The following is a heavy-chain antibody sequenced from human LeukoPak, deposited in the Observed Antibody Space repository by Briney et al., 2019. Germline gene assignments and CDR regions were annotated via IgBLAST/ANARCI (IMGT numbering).Heavy chain of an antibody. D-gene: IGHD6-13*01. CDR1: GFIFSDYY. V-gene: IGHV3-11*01. CDR3: ARGQLDLDY. J-gene: IGHJ4*02. Sequence: GGSLRLSCAASGFIFSDYYMSWIRQAPGKGLEWVSYISYSGSTTNYADSVRGQFTVSRDNTKNSLYLEMNSLRVEDTAVYYCARGQLDLDYWGQGNLVTVSS. CDR2: ISYSGSTT.